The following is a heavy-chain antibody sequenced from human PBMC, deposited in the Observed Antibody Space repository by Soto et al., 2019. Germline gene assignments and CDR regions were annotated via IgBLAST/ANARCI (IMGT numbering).Heavy chain of an antibody. V-gene: IGHV3-15*01. J-gene: IGHJ6*03. D-gene: IGHD5-12*01. CDR1: GFTFSNAW. Sequence: EVQLVESGGGLVKPGGSLRLSCAASGFTFSNAWMSWVRQAPGKGLEWVGRIKSKTDGGTTDYAAPVKGRFTISRDDSKNTLYLQMNSLKTEDTAVYYCTTVNSGYDFFTNYYYYYMDVWGKGTTVTVSS. CDR3: TTVNSGYDFFTNYYYYYMDV. CDR2: IKSKTDGGTT.